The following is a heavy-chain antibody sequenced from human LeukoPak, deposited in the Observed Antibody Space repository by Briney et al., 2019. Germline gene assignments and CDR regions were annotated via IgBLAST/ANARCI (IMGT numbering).Heavy chain of an antibody. CDR3: ARGRAAVGYSSSWYSTYNWFDP. J-gene: IGHJ5*02. D-gene: IGHD6-13*01. CDR2: INHSGST. CDR1: GGSFSGYY. V-gene: IGHV4-34*01. Sequence: SETLSLTCAVYGGSFSGYYWSWIRQPPGKGLEWIGEINHSGSTNYNPSLKSRVTISVDTSKNQFSLRLSSVTAADTAVYYCARGRAAVGYSSSWYSTYNWFDPWGQGTLVTVSS.